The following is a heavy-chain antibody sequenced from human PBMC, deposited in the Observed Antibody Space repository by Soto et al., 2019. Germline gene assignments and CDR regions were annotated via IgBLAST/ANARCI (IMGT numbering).Heavy chain of an antibody. D-gene: IGHD1-26*01. V-gene: IGHV5-51*01. CDR1: GYSFTSYW. Sequence: LGESLKISCKGSGYSFTSYWIGWVRQMPGKGLEWMGIIYPGDSDTRYSPSFQGQVTISADKSISTAYLQWSSLKASDTAMYYCARSYPSGSYSGWFDPWGQGTLVTVSS. J-gene: IGHJ5*02. CDR3: ARSYPSGSYSGWFDP. CDR2: IYPGDSDT.